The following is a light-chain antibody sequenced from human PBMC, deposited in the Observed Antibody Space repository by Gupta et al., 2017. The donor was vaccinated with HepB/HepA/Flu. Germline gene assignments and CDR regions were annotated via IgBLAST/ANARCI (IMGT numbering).Light chain of an antibody. CDR1: QTITNY. Sequence: DIQLTQSPSSLSASVGDRVTITCRASQTITNYLNWYQQQPGKAPRLLIYSTSTLVTGVPSRFRGSGSETIFTLTINKGQPEDSALYCGQHIHIPRTFGQGTKVEI. CDR2: STS. CDR3: QHIHIPRT. J-gene: IGKJ1*01. V-gene: IGKV1-39*01.